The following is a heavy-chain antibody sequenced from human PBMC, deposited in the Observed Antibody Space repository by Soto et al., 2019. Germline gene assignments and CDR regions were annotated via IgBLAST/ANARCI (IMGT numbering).Heavy chain of an antibody. CDR1: GFTFSSYA. CDR2: ISYDGSNK. V-gene: IGHV3-30-3*01. Sequence: GGSLRLSCAASGFTFSSYAMHWVRQAPGKGLEWVAVISYDGSNKYYADSVKGRFTISRDNSKNTLYLQMNSLRAEDTAVYYCARDSQCFVVIHFFDFWSRGTLVT. D-gene: IGHD2-2*01. J-gene: IGHJ4*02. CDR3: ARDSQCFVVIHFFDF.